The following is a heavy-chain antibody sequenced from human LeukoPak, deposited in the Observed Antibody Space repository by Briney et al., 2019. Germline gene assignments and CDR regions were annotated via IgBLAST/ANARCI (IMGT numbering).Heavy chain of an antibody. CDR1: GYTFASYY. V-gene: IGHV1-46*01. CDR3: ARAPARDTMMVVVNWFDP. J-gene: IGHJ5*02. Sequence: ASVKVSCKASGYTFASYYMHWVRQAPGQGLEWMGIINPSGGSTSYAQKFQGRVTMTRDTSTSTVYMELSSLRSEDTAVYYCARAPARDTMMVVVNWFDPWGQGTLVTVSS. CDR2: INPSGGST. D-gene: IGHD3-22*01.